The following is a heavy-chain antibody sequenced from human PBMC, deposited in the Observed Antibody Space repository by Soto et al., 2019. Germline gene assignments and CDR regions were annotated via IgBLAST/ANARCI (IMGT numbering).Heavy chain of an antibody. V-gene: IGHV1-18*01. J-gene: IGHJ6*02. Sequence: GASVKVSCKASGYSFTSYGISWVRRAPGQGLEWMGWISPYNGHTQFVQRFQGRVSMTTDTSTKTAYMELRNLRSDDTAHYYCARDLTIVPATHPRSENYGMDVWGQGTTVTVSS. CDR1: GYSFTSYG. D-gene: IGHD2-2*01. CDR3: ARDLTIVPATHPRSENYGMDV. CDR2: ISPYNGHT.